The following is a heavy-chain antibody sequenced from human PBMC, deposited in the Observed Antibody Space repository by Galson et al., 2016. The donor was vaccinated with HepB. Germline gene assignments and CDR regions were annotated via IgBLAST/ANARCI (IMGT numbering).Heavy chain of an antibody. V-gene: IGHV3-30-3*01. Sequence: SLRLSCAASGFTFYSYAMHWVRRAPGKGLEWLAVISSDGSKINYADSVKGRFTISRDNSKNTLYLQMNSLRGGDTAVYYCARSQARDVREVGGYFQHWGQGTLVTVSS. CDR3: ARSQARDVREVGGYFQH. D-gene: IGHD3-10*01. CDR1: GFTFYSYA. CDR2: ISSDGSKI. J-gene: IGHJ1*01.